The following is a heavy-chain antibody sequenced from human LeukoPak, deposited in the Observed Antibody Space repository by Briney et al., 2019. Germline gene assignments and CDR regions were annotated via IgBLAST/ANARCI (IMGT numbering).Heavy chain of an antibody. CDR1: EFTFSSYA. CDR3: AKEFSSGWYYYFDY. J-gene: IGHJ4*02. D-gene: IGHD6-13*01. V-gene: IGHV3-23*01. Sequence: GGSLRLSCAASEFTFSSYAMSWVRQAPGKGLEWVSAISGSGGTTYYTDSVKGRFTISRDNSKNTLYLQMNSLRAEDTAVYYCAKEFSSGWYYYFDYWGQGTLVTASS. CDR2: ISGSGGTT.